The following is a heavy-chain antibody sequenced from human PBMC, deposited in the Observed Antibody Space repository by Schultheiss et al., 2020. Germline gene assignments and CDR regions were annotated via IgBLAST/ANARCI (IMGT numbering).Heavy chain of an antibody. J-gene: IGHJ4*02. CDR1: GFIFDDYA. CDR3: ARGHGE. V-gene: IGHV3-9*01. Sequence: GGSLRLSCAASGFIFDDYAMHWVRQAPGKGLEWVSGISWNSGSIGYADSVKGRFTISRDNAKNSLYLQMNSLRAEDTALYYCARGHGEWGQGTLVTVSS. D-gene: IGHD2-21*01. CDR2: ISWNSGSI.